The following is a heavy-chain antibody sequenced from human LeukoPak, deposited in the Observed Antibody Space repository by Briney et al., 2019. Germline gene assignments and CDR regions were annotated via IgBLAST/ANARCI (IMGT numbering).Heavy chain of an antibody. CDR2: IYSSGTT. V-gene: IGHV4-4*08. CDR1: GASISNYY. J-gene: IGHJ4*02. Sequence: SETLSLTCTVSGASISNYYWSWIRQPPGRGLEWMGYIYSSGTTYYNPSLKSRVTISVDTSKNQFSLKLSSVTAADTAVYYCAREAAAAGTAAYWGQGTLVTVSS. CDR3: AREAAAAGTAAY. D-gene: IGHD6-13*01.